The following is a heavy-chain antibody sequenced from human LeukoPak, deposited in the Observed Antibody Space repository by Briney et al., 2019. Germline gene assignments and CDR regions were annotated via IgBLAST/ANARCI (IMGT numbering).Heavy chain of an antibody. CDR2: IYYSGST. Sequence: SETLSLTCTVSGGSISSYYWSWIRQPPGKGLEWIGYIYYSGSTNYNPSLKSRVTISVDTSKNQFSLKLSSVTAADTAVYYCARIGYSSGWTHRIYYYYIDVWGKGTTVTVSS. V-gene: IGHV4-59*01. J-gene: IGHJ6*03. CDR3: ARIGYSSGWTHRIYYYYIDV. CDR1: GGSISSYY. D-gene: IGHD6-19*01.